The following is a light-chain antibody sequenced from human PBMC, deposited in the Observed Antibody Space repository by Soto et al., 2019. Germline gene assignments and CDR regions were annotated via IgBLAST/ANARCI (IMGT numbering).Light chain of an antibody. CDR3: QPYGSSSSLT. CDR1: QSVSSRY. J-gene: IGKJ4*01. V-gene: IGKV3-20*01. Sequence: ESVLTPSPATLSLSPGERATLSCRARQSVSSRYLAWYQQKPGQAPRLLIYGASSRATGIPDRFSGSGSGTDFTLTISRLEPEDFAVYYCQPYGSSSSLTFGGGTNEDI. CDR2: GAS.